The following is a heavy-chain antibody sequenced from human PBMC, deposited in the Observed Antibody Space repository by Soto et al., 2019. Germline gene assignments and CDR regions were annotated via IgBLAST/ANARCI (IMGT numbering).Heavy chain of an antibody. CDR2: ISWNSGSL. CDR3: AKDSKAFVLAATNFDY. D-gene: IGHD6-19*01. Sequence: SLRLSCAASGFTFDDYAMHWVRQVPGKGLEWVSGISWNSGSLGYADSVKGRYTISRDNAKNSLYLQMNSLRAEDTALYYCAKDSKAFVLAATNFDYWGQGTMVTVSS. J-gene: IGHJ4*02. CDR1: GFTFDDYA. V-gene: IGHV3-9*01.